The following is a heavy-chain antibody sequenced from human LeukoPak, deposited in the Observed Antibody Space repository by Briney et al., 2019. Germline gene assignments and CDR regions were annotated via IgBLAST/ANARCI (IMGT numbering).Heavy chain of an antibody. D-gene: IGHD4-23*01. CDR1: GYSFTSYW. CDR3: ARRAYGGNSAVDY. CDR2: IYPDDSDT. J-gene: IGHJ4*02. Sequence: GESLKISCKGSGYSFTSYWIGWVRQMPGKGLEWMGIIYPDDSDTRYSPSFQGQVTISADKSISTAYLQWSSLKASDTAIYYCARRAYGGNSAVDYWGQGTLVTVSS. V-gene: IGHV5-51*01.